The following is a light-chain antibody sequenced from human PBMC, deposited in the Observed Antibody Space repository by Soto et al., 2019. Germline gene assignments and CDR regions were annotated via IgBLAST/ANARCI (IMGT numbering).Light chain of an antibody. CDR1: QSISSW. CDR2: KAS. CDR3: QQYNSFIWT. V-gene: IGKV1-5*03. Sequence: DIQMTQSPSTLSASVGDRVTIICRASQSISSWLAWYQQKPGKAPKLLISKASNLDSGVPSRFSGSGSGTEFNLTISSLQPEDVATYYCQQYNSFIWTFGRGTKVDIK. J-gene: IGKJ1*01.